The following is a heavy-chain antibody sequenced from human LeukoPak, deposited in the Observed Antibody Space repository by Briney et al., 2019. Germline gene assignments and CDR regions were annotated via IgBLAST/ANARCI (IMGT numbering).Heavy chain of an antibody. D-gene: IGHD2-2*01. V-gene: IGHV4-34*01. Sequence: SETLSLTCAVYGGSFSGYYWSWIPQPPGKGLEWIGEINHSGSTNYNPSLKSRVTISVDTSKNQFSLKLSSVTAADTAVYYCARGSDKLAPDIVVVPAAPPHSGWFDPWGQGTLVTVSS. J-gene: IGHJ5*02. CDR3: ARGSDKLAPDIVVVPAAPPHSGWFDP. CDR1: GGSFSGYY. CDR2: INHSGST.